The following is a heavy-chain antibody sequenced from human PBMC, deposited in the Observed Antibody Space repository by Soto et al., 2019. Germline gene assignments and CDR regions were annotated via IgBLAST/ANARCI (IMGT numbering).Heavy chain of an antibody. V-gene: IGHV4-30-2*01. Sequence: KLSETLSLTCAVSGGSITSGNSYSWSWIRQPPGKGLEWIGSISHTGSTSYNPSLKSRLTMSVDKSKNQFSLRLSSVTAADMAVYYCARAVAPYFGTWFDPWGQGILVTVPQ. CDR2: ISHTGST. CDR1: GGSITSGNSYS. J-gene: IGHJ5*02. D-gene: IGHD3-10*01. CDR3: ARAVAPYFGTWFDP.